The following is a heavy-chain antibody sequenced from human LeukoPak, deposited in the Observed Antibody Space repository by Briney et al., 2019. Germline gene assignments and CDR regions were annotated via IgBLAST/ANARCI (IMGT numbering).Heavy chain of an antibody. CDR2: ISGSGGST. J-gene: IGHJ5*02. V-gene: IGHV3-23*01. D-gene: IGHD1-1*01. CDR3: AKDLVAGTTA. CDR1: GFTFSSYT. Sequence: PGGSLRLSCAASGFTFSSYTMSWVRQAPGKGLEWVSAISGSGGSTYYADSVKGRFTISRDNSKNSLYLQMNSLGAEDTAVYYCAKDLVAGTTAWGQGTLVTVSS.